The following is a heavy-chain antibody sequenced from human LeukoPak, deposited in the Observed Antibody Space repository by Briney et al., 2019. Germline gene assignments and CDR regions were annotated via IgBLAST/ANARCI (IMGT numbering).Heavy chain of an antibody. V-gene: IGHV3-7*01. CDR1: GFTFSTYW. D-gene: IGHD2-21*02. J-gene: IGHJ3*02. CDR3: ARLYCGGDCYGVFDI. Sequence: PGGSLRLSCAASGFTFSTYWMSWVRQAPGKGLEWVAHIKQDGSEKYYVDSVKGRLTISRDNAKNSLYLQMNSLIAEDAAVYYCARLYCGGDCYGVFDIWGQGTMVTVSS. CDR2: IKQDGSEK.